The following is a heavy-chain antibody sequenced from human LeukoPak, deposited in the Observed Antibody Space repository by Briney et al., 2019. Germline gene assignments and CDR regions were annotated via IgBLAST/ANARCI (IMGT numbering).Heavy chain of an antibody. Sequence: GASVKVSCKASGYTFTSYGISWVRQAPGQGLEWMGWISAYNGNTNYAQKLQGRVTMTTDTSTSTAYMELRSLRSDDTAVYYCARVGGGYSKKPRLGAFDIWGQGTMVTVSS. CDR3: ARVGGGYSKKPRLGAFDI. J-gene: IGHJ3*02. CDR1: GYTFTSYG. D-gene: IGHD5-24*01. V-gene: IGHV1-18*01. CDR2: ISAYNGNT.